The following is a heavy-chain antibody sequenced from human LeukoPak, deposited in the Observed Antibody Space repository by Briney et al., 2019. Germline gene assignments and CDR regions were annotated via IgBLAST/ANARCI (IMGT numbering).Heavy chain of an antibody. V-gene: IGHV3-30*04. Sequence: GGSLRLSCAASGFTFSSYAMHWVRQAPGKGLEWVAVISHDGSNKYYADSVKGRFTISRDNSKNTLYLQMNSLRAEDTAVYYCAKVSGSYSVSYYFDYWGQGTLVTVSS. D-gene: IGHD1-26*01. CDR2: ISHDGSNK. CDR1: GFTFSSYA. CDR3: AKVSGSYSVSYYFDY. J-gene: IGHJ4*02.